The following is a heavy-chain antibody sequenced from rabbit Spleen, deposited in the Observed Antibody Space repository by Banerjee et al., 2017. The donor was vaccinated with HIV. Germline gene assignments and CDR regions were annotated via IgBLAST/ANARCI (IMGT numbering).Heavy chain of an antibody. CDR3: ARNYVNVFDP. CDR1: GIDFSSYYY. CDR2: IAVGSGGFT. Sequence: QSLEESGGGLVKPGGTLTLTCKASGIDFSSYYYMCWVRQPPGKGLEWIACIAVGSGGFTYYANWAKGRFTISKTSSTTVTLQMTSLTAADTATYFCARNYVNVFDPWGPGTLVTVS. J-gene: IGHJ2*01. D-gene: IGHD1-1*01. V-gene: IGHV1S40*01.